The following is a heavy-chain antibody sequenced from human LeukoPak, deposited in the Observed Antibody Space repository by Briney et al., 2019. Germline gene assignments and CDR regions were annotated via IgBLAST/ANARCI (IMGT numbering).Heavy chain of an antibody. J-gene: IGHJ4*02. CDR1: GFTFSSYG. Sequence: GRSLRLPCAASGFTFSSYGMHWVRQAPGKGLEWVAVIWYDGSNKYYADSVKGRFTISRDNSKNTLYLQMNSLRAEDTAVYYCARGGVAAGFDYWGQGTLVTVSS. D-gene: IGHD6-13*01. CDR2: IWYDGSNK. V-gene: IGHV3-33*01. CDR3: ARGGVAAGFDY.